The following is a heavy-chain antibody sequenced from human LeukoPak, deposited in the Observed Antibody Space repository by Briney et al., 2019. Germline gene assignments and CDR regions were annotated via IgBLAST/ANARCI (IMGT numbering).Heavy chain of an antibody. J-gene: IGHJ5*02. CDR1: GGSISSYY. CDR3: TRAEIQLWLGTVNWFDP. V-gene: IGHV4-59*01. CDR2: IYYSGST. D-gene: IGHD5-18*01. Sequence: SETLTLTCTVSGGSISSYYLSWIRQPPGKGLEWVGYIYYSGSTNYNPSLKSRVNISVDTSKTQFSLKLSSVTAAATAVYCCTRAEIQLWLGTVNWFDPWGQGTLVTVSS.